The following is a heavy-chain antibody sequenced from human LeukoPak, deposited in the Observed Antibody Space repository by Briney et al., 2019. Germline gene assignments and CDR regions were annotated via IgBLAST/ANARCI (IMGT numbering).Heavy chain of an antibody. D-gene: IGHD2-15*01. CDR1: GYTFTSYD. J-gene: IGHJ5*02. CDR2: INPNSGGT. Sequence: GASVKVSCKASGYTFTSYDINWVRQATGQGLEWMGWINPNSGGTNYAQKFQGRVTMTRDTSISTAYMELSRLRSDDTAVYYCARHGGYCSGGSCLLRGFDPWGQGTLVTVSS. CDR3: ARHGGYCSGGSCLLRGFDP. V-gene: IGHV1-2*02.